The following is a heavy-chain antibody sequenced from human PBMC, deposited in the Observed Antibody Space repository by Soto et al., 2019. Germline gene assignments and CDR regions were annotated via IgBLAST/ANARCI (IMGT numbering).Heavy chain of an antibody. Sequence: ASVKVSCKASGYTCTRYAMHWVRQAPGQRLEWMGWINAGNDNTKYSQKYQGRVTITRDTSASTAYMELSSLRSEDTAVYYCTRGVGGIYYDFNWFDPWGQGTLVTVSS. CDR2: INAGNDNT. CDR3: TRGVGGIYYDFNWFDP. D-gene: IGHD3-22*01. J-gene: IGHJ5*02. CDR1: GYTCTRYA. V-gene: IGHV1-3*01.